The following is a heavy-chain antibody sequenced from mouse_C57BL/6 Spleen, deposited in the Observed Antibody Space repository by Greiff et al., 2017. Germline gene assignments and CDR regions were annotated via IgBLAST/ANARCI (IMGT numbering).Heavy chain of an antibody. J-gene: IGHJ4*01. CDR1: GYTFTDYY. D-gene: IGHD2-2*01. CDR3: ARDGVYYGYDEIHYYAMDY. CDR2: IYPGSGNT. V-gene: IGHV1-76*01. Sequence: VKLQESGAELVRPGASVKLSCKASGYTFTDYYINWVKQRPGQGLEWIARIYPGSGNTYYNEKFKGKATLTAEKSSSTAYMQLSSLTSEDSAVYFCARDGVYYGYDEIHYYAMDYWGQGTSVTVSS.